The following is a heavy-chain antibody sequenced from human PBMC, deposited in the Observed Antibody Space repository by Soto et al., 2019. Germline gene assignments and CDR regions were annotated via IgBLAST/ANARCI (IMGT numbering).Heavy chain of an antibody. D-gene: IGHD5-12*01. Sequence: TGGSLRLSCAASGFSVSSNYMSWVRQAPGEGLEWVAIIYINGSTDYADSVQGRFSVSRDIYKNTLFLQMNNLRAEDTAVYFCSGDHSGYEEGDWYHGVDVCGQGTTVTVSS. CDR2: IYINGST. CDR3: SGDHSGYEEGDWYHGVDV. V-gene: IGHV3-53*01. J-gene: IGHJ6*02. CDR1: GFSVSSNY.